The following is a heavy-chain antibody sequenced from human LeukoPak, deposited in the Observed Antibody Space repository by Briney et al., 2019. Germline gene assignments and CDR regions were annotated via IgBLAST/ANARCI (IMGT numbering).Heavy chain of an antibody. CDR1: GYTFTSYG. V-gene: IGHV1-18*01. D-gene: IGHD6-25*01. CDR2: ISSKNADT. CDR3: ARDIGLYSGAPYGMDV. Sequence: ASVKVSCKASGYTFTSYGISWVRQAPGQGLAWMGWISSKNADTYYVEKFQGRVTMSTDTFTSTAYMELRSLRSEDTAVYYCARDIGLYSGAPYGMDVWGQGTTVTVSS. J-gene: IGHJ6*02.